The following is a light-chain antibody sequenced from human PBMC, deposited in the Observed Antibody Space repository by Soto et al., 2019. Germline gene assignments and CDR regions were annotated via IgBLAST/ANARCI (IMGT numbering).Light chain of an antibody. CDR2: DAS. Sequence: EIVLTQSPATLSLSPGERATLSCGASQSVNNNYLAWYQQKPGLAPRLLIYDASSRATGIPDRFSGSGSGTDFTLTISRLEPEDLAVYSCQQYGTSPQTFGQGTKVEIK. CDR3: QQYGTSPQT. CDR1: QSVNNNY. J-gene: IGKJ1*01. V-gene: IGKV3D-20*01.